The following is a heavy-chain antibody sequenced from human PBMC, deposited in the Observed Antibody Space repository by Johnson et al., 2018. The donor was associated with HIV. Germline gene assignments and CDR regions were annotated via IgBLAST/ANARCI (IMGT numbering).Heavy chain of an antibody. J-gene: IGHJ3*01. D-gene: IGHD6-19*01. CDR2: IKSNTDGGTT. Sequence: VQLVESGGGLIKPGGSLRLSCVASGFTFSNAWMTWVRQVPGKGLEWVGRIKSNTDGGTTDYAAPVKGRFTIPRDDSKNTLYLQMSSLQTGDTAVYYCARKQWLEIPSDALDVWGQGTMVTVSS. V-gene: IGHV3-15*01. CDR1: GFTFSNAW. CDR3: ARKQWLEIPSDALDV.